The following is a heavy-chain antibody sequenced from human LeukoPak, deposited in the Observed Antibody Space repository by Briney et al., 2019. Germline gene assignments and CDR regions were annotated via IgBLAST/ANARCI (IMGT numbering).Heavy chain of an antibody. CDR3: ARGDGYNFHYFDY. Sequence: GGSLRLSCAASGFSFSIYGMNWVRQAPGKGLEWVAVIWYDGSKKYYADSVKGRFTISRDNSKNTVYLQMNSLRVEDTAVYYCARGDGYNFHYFDYWGQGILVTVSS. CDR2: IWYDGSKK. CDR1: GFSFSIYG. J-gene: IGHJ4*02. D-gene: IGHD5-24*01. V-gene: IGHV3-33*01.